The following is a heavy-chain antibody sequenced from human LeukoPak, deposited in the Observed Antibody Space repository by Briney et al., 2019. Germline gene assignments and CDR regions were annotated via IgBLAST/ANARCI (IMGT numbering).Heavy chain of an antibody. D-gene: IGHD3-22*01. CDR2: IIPIFGTA. CDR1: GGTFSSYA. CDR3: ARDGDYDSSEYYFDY. J-gene: IGHJ4*02. V-gene: IGHV1-69*05. Sequence: SVKVSCKASGGTFSSYAIGWVRQAPGQGLEWMGRIIPIFGTANYAQKFQGRVTITTDESTSTAYMELSSLRSEDTAVYYCARDGDYDSSEYYFDYWGQGTLVTVSS.